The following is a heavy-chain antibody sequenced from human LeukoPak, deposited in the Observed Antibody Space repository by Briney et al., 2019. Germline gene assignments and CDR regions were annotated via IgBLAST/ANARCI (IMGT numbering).Heavy chain of an antibody. CDR1: GDSISSSY. Sequence: PSETLSLTCTVSGDSISSSYWSWIRQPPGRGLEWIAYVHYSGRTNYNPSLNSRVTVSIDSSKNQFSLKMSSVTAADTAMYYCARGYYDSRDSSNPFDNWGQGTLGTVSS. V-gene: IGHV4-59*01. CDR2: VHYSGRT. J-gene: IGHJ4*02. CDR3: ARGYYDSRDSSNPFDN. D-gene: IGHD3-22*01.